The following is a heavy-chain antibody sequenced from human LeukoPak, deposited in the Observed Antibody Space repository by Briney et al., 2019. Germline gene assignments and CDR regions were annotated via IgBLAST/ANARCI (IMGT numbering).Heavy chain of an antibody. J-gene: IGHJ2*01. V-gene: IGHV4-59*08. CDR1: GGSISSYY. CDR3: ARLPGYYDSSGQALRYFDL. CDR2: IYYSGST. D-gene: IGHD3-22*01. Sequence: PSETLSLTCTVSGGSISSYYWSWLRQPPGKGLEWIGYIYYSGSTNYNPSLKSRVTISVDTSKNQFSLKLSSVTAADTAVYYCARLPGYYDSSGQALRYFDLWGRGTLVTVSS.